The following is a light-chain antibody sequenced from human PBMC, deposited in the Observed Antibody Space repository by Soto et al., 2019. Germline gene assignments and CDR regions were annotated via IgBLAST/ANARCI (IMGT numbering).Light chain of an antibody. CDR1: QSVSSSS. CDR3: QQYVSSPWT. CDR2: GAS. V-gene: IGKV3-20*01. Sequence: EIVLTQSPGTLSLSPGEGASLSCRASQSVSSSSLAWYQQKPGQAPRLLIYGASSRATGIPDRFSGSGSGTDFTLTINRLEPEDFAVYHCQQYVSSPWTFGQGTKVDIK. J-gene: IGKJ1*01.